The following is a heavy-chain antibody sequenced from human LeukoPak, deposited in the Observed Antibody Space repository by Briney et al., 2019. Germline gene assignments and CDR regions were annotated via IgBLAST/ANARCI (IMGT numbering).Heavy chain of an antibody. CDR1: GFTFSSYA. V-gene: IGHV3-23*01. CDR3: ADRLAGSSPHGGDY. D-gene: IGHD3-3*02. CDR2: ISGSGGST. Sequence: GGSLRLSCAASGFTFSSYAMSWVRQAPGKGLEWVSAISGSGGSTYYADSVRGRFTISRDNSKNTLYLQMNSLRAEDTAVYYCADRLAGSSPHGGDYWGQGTLVTVSS. J-gene: IGHJ4*02.